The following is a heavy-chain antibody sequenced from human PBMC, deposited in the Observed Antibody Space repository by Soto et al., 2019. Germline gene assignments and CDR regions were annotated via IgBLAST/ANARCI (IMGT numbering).Heavy chain of an antibody. CDR2: IYHSGSA. V-gene: IGHV4-4*02. D-gene: IGHD2-21*02. J-gene: IGHJ3*02. CDR3: ARVPGVVVSADDAFDI. Sequence: QVQLQESGPGLVKPSGTLSLTCAVSGGSVSSSNWWSWVRQSPGKGLEWMGEIYHSGSAHYNPSLKGRAPISLDKSKNQFSLRLTSVTAADTAVYYCARVPGVVVSADDAFDIWGPGTRVIVSS. CDR1: GGSVSSSNW.